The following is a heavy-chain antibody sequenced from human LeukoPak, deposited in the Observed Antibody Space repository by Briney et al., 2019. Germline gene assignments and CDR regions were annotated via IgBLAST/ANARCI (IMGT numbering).Heavy chain of an antibody. CDR2: IYYTGST. V-gene: IGHV4-59*01. D-gene: IGHD6-19*01. J-gene: IGHJ4*02. Sequence: SETLSLTCTVCGHSISLYYWSWIRQPPGKRLEGIGYIYYTGSTKSNTSLKRRVTMSVDTSKKQFWLKLSSVTAADTAVYSCARAGWFSTTWNFDYWGQGILVTVSS. CDR3: ARAGWFSTTWNFDY. CDR1: GHSISLYY.